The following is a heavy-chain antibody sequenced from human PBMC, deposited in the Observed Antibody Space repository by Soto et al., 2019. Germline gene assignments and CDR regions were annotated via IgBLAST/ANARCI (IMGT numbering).Heavy chain of an antibody. J-gene: IGHJ4*02. CDR1: GFTFSHYA. D-gene: IGHD1-26*01. CDR2: MSYDGSNE. CDR3: AKDGSHNFDY. V-gene: IGHV3-30*18. Sequence: QVQLVESGGGVVQPGRSLRLSCAASGFTFSHYAMHWVRQAPGKGLEWVALMSYDGSNEYYADSVKGRFTISRDNSKNTLYLQMNSLRAEDTAVYCCAKDGSHNFDYWGQGTLVTFSS.